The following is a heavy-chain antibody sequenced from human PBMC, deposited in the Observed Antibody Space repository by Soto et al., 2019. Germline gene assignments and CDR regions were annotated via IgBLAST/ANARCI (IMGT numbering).Heavy chain of an antibody. D-gene: IGHD6-13*01. CDR2: IIPIFGTA. Sequence: SVKVSCKASGGTFSSYAISWVRQAPGQGLEWMGGIIPIFGTANYAQKFQGRVTITADESTSTAYMELSSLRSEDTAVYYCARDRVAAAETDYYYYGMDVWGQGTTVTVSS. CDR3: ARDRVAAAETDYYYYGMDV. V-gene: IGHV1-69*13. J-gene: IGHJ6*02. CDR1: GGTFSSYA.